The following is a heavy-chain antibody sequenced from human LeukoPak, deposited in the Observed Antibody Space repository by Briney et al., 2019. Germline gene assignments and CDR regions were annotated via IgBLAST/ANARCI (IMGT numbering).Heavy chain of an antibody. CDR2: IIPILGIA. V-gene: IGHV1-69*04. D-gene: IGHD5-24*01. CDR3: ARSSEMATIHGPLMSVDFQH. Sequence: GASVKVSCKASGGTFSSYAISWVRQAPGQGLEWMGRIIPILGIANYAQKFQGRVTITADKSTSTAYMELSSLRSEDTAVYYCARSSEMATIHGPLMSVDFQHWGQGTLVTVSS. CDR1: GGTFSSYA. J-gene: IGHJ1*01.